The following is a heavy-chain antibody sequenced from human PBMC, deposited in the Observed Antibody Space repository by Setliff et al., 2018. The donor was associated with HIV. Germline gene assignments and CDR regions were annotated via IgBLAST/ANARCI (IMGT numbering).Heavy chain of an antibody. CDR1: GYTFTSYS. V-gene: IGHV1-46*01. CDR3: ARDRTDRSGRYGYFEY. Sequence: ASVKVSCKASGYTFTSYSMHWVRQAPGQGLEWMGIINRSGGTTNYAQKFQGRVTMTRDTSTSTVYMEVSSLRSDDTAVYYCARDRTDRSGRYGYFEYWGQGTLVTLSS. D-gene: IGHD6-19*01. CDR2: INRSGGTT. J-gene: IGHJ4*02.